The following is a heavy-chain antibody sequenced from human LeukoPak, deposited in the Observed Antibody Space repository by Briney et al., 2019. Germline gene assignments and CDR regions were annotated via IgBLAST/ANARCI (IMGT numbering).Heavy chain of an antibody. CDR3: ARGRGWELRSWFDP. V-gene: IGHV4-34*01. CDR1: GASLSGYY. J-gene: IGHJ5*02. Sequence: SETLSLTCAVYGASLSGYYWTWIRQPPGKGLEWIGEITHIGSTNYNPSLKSRVTISVDTSKNQFSLKLSSVTAADTAVYYCARGRGWELRSWFDPWGQGTLVTVSS. CDR2: ITHIGST. D-gene: IGHD1-26*01.